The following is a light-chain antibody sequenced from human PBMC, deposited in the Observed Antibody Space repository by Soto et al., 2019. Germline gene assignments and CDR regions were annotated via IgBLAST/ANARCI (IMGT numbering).Light chain of an antibody. J-gene: IGLJ1*01. CDR1: SSNIVAGYD. V-gene: IGLV1-40*02. CDR2: GNS. CDR3: QSYDSSLSGSI. Sequence: HSVVTAPSSVTVAPGRSLTIYCTGSSSNIVAGYDVHWYQQLPGTAPKLLIYGNSNRPSGVPDRFSGSKPGTSASLAITGLQAEDEADYYCQSYDSSLSGSIFGTGTKVTVL.